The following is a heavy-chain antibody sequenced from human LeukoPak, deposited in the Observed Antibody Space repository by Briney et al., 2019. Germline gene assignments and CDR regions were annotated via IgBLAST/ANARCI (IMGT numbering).Heavy chain of an antibody. J-gene: IGHJ4*02. Sequence: GGSLRLSCAASGFTFSSYSMNWVRQAPGKGLEWVSSISSSSSYIYYADSVKGRFTISRDNAKNSLHLQMTSLRDEDTAVYYCARDPDYYGSGTYYNHYFDYWGQGTLVTVSS. CDR2: ISSSSSYI. V-gene: IGHV3-21*01. CDR3: ARDPDYYGSGTYYNHYFDY. CDR1: GFTFSSYS. D-gene: IGHD3-10*01.